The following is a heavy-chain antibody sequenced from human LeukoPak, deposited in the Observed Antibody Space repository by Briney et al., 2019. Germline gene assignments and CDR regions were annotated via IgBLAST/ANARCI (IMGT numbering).Heavy chain of an antibody. J-gene: IGHJ4*02. CDR1: GVTVSSNH. CDR2: IYSGGST. Sequence: PAESLRLSCAASGVTVSSNHMSWVRQAPGKGLEWVAVIYSGGSTYYVDSVKGRFTISRDNSRNTLYLQMNGLRVEDTAVCYCARYSKGVMPWGQGTLVTVSS. D-gene: IGHD3-16*01. V-gene: IGHV3-66*02. CDR3: ARYSKGVMP.